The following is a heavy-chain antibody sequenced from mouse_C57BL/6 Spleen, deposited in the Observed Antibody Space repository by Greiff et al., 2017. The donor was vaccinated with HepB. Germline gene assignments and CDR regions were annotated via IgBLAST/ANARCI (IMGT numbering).Heavy chain of an antibody. CDR1: GYAFSSSW. V-gene: IGHV1-82*01. D-gene: IGHD1-1*01. Sequence: VQLQQSGPELVKPGASVKISCKASGYAFSSSWMNWVKQRPGKGLEWIGRIYPGDGDTNYNGKFKGKATLTADKSSSTAYMQLSSLTSEDSAVYFCALYYYGSRGAMDDWGQGTSVTVSS. J-gene: IGHJ4*01. CDR3: ALYYYGSRGAMDD. CDR2: IYPGDGDT.